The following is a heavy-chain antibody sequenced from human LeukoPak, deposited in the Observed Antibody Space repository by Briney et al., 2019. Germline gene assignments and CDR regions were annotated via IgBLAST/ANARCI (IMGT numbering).Heavy chain of an antibody. CDR3: ARSYDRGNYFDF. CDR1: GGSFSGYY. Sequence: SETLSLTCAVSGGSFSGYYWSWIRQPPGKGLEWIGEINHSGSTNYNPSLKSRVTISVDTSKNQFSLKLSSATAADTAVYYCARSYDRGNYFDFWGQGTLVTVSS. CDR2: INHSGST. D-gene: IGHD3-3*01. V-gene: IGHV4-34*01. J-gene: IGHJ4*02.